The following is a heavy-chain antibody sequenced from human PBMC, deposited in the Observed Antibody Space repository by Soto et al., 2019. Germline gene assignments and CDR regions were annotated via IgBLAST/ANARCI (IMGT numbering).Heavy chain of an antibody. CDR3: ARAAYDSSGYYRYYFDY. Sequence: QSGGSLRLSCAASGFTFSSYEMNWVRQAPGKGLEWVSYISSSGSTIYYADSVKGRFTTSRDNAKNSLYLQMNSLRAEDTAVYYCARAAYDSSGYYRYYFDYWGQGTLVTVSS. J-gene: IGHJ4*02. V-gene: IGHV3-48*03. D-gene: IGHD3-22*01. CDR2: ISSSGSTI. CDR1: GFTFSSYE.